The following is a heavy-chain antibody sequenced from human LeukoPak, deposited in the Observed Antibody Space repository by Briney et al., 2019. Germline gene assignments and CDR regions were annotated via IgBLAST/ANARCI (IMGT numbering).Heavy chain of an antibody. V-gene: IGHV1-69*13. CDR1: GGTFSSYA. Sequence: ASVRVSCKASGGTFSSYAISWVRQAPGQGLEWMGGIIPIFGTANYAQKFQGRVTITADESTSTAYMELSSLRSEDTAVYYCARGSYLGGYYFDYWGQGTLVTVSS. J-gene: IGHJ4*02. CDR3: ARGSYLGGYYFDY. CDR2: IIPIFGTA. D-gene: IGHD1-26*01.